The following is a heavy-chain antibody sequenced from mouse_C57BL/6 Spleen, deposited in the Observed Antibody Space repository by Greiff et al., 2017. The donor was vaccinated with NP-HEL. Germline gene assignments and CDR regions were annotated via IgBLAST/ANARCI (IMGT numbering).Heavy chain of an antibody. CDR3: ARPYDYAYFDY. D-gene: IGHD2-4*01. J-gene: IGHJ2*01. V-gene: IGHV1-22*01. CDR1: GYTFTDYN. Sequence: SGPELVKPGASVKMSCKASGYTFTDYNMHWVKQSHGKSLEWIGYINPNNGGTSYNQKFKGKATLTVNKSSSTAYMELRSLTSEDSAVYYCARPYDYAYFDYWGQGTTLTVSS. CDR2: INPNNGGT.